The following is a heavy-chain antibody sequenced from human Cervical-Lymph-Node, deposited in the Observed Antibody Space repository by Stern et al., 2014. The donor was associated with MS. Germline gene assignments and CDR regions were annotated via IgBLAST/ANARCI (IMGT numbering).Heavy chain of an antibody. J-gene: IGHJ5*02. D-gene: IGHD2-21*01. V-gene: IGHV1-2*02. CDR1: GYTFTDYF. CDR3: ARDRAYSGNDYIWFDP. CDR2: INPNNGAT. Sequence: QMQLVQSGAEVKKSGASVKVSCKASGYTFTDYFMHWVRQAPGQGLEWMGWINPNNGATNYAQKFQGRVTMTRDTSINTVYMELRRLSSDDTAVYFCARDRAYSGNDYIWFDPWGQGTLVSVFS.